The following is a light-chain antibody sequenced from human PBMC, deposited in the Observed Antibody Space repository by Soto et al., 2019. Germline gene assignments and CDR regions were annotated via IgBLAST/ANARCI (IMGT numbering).Light chain of an antibody. Sequence: IVLTQSPGTLSLSPGERATLSCRASQSVSSSYLAWYQQKPGQAPRLLIYGASRRATGIPDRFSGSVSGTDFTLTISRLEPEEFAVYYCQQYGSSPRTFGRGTKVEIK. V-gene: IGKV3-20*01. CDR1: QSVSSSY. CDR3: QQYGSSPRT. CDR2: GAS. J-gene: IGKJ1*01.